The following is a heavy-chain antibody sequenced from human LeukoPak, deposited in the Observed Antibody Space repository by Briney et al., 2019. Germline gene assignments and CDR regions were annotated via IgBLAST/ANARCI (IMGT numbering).Heavy chain of an antibody. Sequence: SSETLSLTCTVSGGSISSSSYYWGWIRQPPGKGLEWIGSIYYSGSTYYNPSLKSRVTISVDTSKNQFSLKLSSVTAADTAVYYCARDLHGWYDYWGQGTLVTVSS. CDR3: ARDLHGWYDY. D-gene: IGHD6-19*01. J-gene: IGHJ4*02. CDR1: GGSISSSSYY. CDR2: IYYSGST. V-gene: IGHV4-39*07.